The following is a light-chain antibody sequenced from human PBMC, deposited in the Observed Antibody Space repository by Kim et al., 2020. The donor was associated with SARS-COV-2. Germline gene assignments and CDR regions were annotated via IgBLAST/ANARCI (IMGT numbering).Light chain of an antibody. CDR3: QQANSFPIT. CDR2: AAS. V-gene: IGKV1-12*01. J-gene: IGKJ5*01. CDR1: EGISSW. Sequence: ASVGDRVTITGRASEGISSWLAWYQEKPGKAPKLLIYAASSLQSGVPSRVSGSGSGTEFTLTISSLQPEDFATYYSQQANSFPITFGQGTRLEIK.